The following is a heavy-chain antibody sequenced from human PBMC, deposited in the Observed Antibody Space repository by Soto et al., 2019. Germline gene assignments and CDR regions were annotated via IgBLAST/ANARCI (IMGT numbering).Heavy chain of an antibody. V-gene: IGHV2-5*01. CDR2: ISWKDEK. Sequence: QITLKESGPTLVKPTQTLTVTCTFSGFSLSTSGAGVGWIRQSPGKAPEWLALISWKDEKRYNPGLKSRLTITKDTSKNPVVLTMTDLDPVDTATYFCAHRYGGNSYRWYFDSWGQGTLVTVSS. D-gene: IGHD3-16*02. CDR1: GFSLSTSGAG. CDR3: AHRYGGNSYRWYFDS. J-gene: IGHJ4*02.